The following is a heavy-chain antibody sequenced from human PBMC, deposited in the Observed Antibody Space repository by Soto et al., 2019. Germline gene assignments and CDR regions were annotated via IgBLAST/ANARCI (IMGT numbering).Heavy chain of an antibody. Sequence: ASETLSLTCTVSGGSISSGGYYWSWIRQHPGKGLEWIGYIYYSGSTYYNPSLKSRVTISVDTSKNQFSLKLSSVTAADTAVYYCARAHSGRRYYDSSGYYWFDYWGQGTLVTVSS. CDR2: IYYSGST. CDR1: GGSISSGGYY. J-gene: IGHJ4*02. D-gene: IGHD3-22*01. CDR3: ARAHSGRRYYDSSGYYWFDY. V-gene: IGHV4-31*03.